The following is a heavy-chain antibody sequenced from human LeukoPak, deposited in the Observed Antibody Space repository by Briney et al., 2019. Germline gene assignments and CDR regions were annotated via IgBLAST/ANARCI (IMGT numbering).Heavy chain of an antibody. Sequence: ASVKVTFKASGCTFSSNAINWVRQAPGQGLEWMGGIIPNFGTTSYGQKFQGRVTISADKSTSTAYMELNSLRPDDTAVYYCTRDPRVWGQGTMVTVSS. V-gene: IGHV1-69*06. CDR1: GCTFSSNA. CDR2: IIPNFGTT. J-gene: IGHJ3*01. CDR3: TRDPRV.